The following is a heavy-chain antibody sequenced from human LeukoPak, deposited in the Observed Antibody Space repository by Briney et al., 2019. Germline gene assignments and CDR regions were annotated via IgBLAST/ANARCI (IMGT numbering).Heavy chain of an antibody. Sequence: GESLKISCKGSGYSFTGYWIGWVRQMPGKGLEWMGIIYPGDSDTRYSPSFQGQVTISADKSISTAYLQWSSLKASDTAMYYCATIYGGNSKGLYYFDYWGQGTLVTVSS. D-gene: IGHD4-23*01. CDR3: ATIYGGNSKGLYYFDY. CDR2: IYPGDSDT. V-gene: IGHV5-51*01. CDR1: GYSFTGYW. J-gene: IGHJ4*02.